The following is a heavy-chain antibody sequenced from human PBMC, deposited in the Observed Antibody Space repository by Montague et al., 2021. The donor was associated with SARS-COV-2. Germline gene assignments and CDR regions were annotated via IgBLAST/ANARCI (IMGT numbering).Heavy chain of an antibody. J-gene: IGHJ4*02. CDR2: IKAGST. Sequence: SLRLSCAASGFSVSDSYMSWVRQAPGKGPEWVSIIKAGSTYYTDSVKGRFTMSRDNSKNTLSLRMNSLRDKDTAVYYCARGLQQRSNFDYWGQGTLVTVSS. V-gene: IGHV3-53*01. CDR1: GFSVSDSY. CDR3: ARGLQQRSNFDY. D-gene: IGHD6-25*01.